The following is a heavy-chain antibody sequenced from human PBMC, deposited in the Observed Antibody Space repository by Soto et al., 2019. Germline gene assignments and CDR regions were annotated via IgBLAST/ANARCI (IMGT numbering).Heavy chain of an antibody. CDR2: IYYSGRT. V-gene: IGHV4-31*03. D-gene: IGHD5-12*01. Sequence: QVQLQESGPGLVKPSQTLSLTCTVSGGSISSGGYYWSWIRQHPGKGLEWIGYIYYSGRTYYNPSLKSRVTISVDTSKNQFSLKLSSVTAADTAVYYCARMTRDGYNHLWFDPWGQGTLVTVSS. CDR1: GGSISSGGYY. CDR3: ARMTRDGYNHLWFDP. J-gene: IGHJ5*02.